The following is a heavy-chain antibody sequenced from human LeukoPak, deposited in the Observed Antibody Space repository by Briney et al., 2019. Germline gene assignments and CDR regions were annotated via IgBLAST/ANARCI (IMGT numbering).Heavy chain of an antibody. CDR3: ARAPPGELLKGGSFDY. V-gene: IGHV3-53*01. J-gene: IGHJ4*02. CDR2: IYSGGST. CDR1: GFTVSSNY. D-gene: IGHD1-26*01. Sequence: PGGSLRLSCTASGFTVSSNYMSWVRQAPGKGLEWVSVIYSGGSTYYADSVKGRFTISRDNSKNTLYLQMNSLRAEDTAVYYCARAPPGELLKGGSFDYWGQGTLVTVSS.